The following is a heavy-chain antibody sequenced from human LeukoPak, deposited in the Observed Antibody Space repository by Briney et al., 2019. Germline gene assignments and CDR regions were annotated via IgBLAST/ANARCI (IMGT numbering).Heavy chain of an antibody. CDR1: GFTFSSYA. J-gene: IGHJ4*02. Sequence: PGGSLRLSCAASGFTFSSYAMSWVRQAPGKGLEWVSAISGSGGSTYYADSVKGRFTISRDNAKNSLYLHMNSLRAEDTAVYYCARSRPGISVSGTEACDYWGQGTLVTVSS. V-gene: IGHV3-23*01. D-gene: IGHD6-19*01. CDR3: ARSRPGISVSGTEACDY. CDR2: ISGSGGST.